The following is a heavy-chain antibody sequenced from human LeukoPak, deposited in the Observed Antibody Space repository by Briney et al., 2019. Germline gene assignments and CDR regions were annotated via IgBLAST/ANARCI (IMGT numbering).Heavy chain of an antibody. D-gene: IGHD2-2*01. CDR1: GGSISIGDYY. CDR2: IYYSGST. CDR3: ASELVVVPAAITAGFDP. Sequence: SETLYLTCTVSGGSISIGDYYGSWIRQPPGKGLEWIGYIYYSGSTYYNPSLKSRVTISVDTSKNQFSLKLSSVTAADTAVYYCASELVVVPAAITAGFDPWGQGTLVTASS. V-gene: IGHV4-30-4*01. J-gene: IGHJ5*02.